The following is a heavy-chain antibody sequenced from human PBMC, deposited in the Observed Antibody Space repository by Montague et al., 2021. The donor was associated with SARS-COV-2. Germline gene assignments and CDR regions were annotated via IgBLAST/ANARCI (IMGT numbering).Heavy chain of an antibody. CDR2: IYSSGST. CDR3: ARGLGRPGTTFGVALY. J-gene: IGHJ4*02. D-gene: IGHD3-3*01. Sequence: SETLSLTCNVSGGSIRNYYWSWIRQPAGKGLEWIGRIYSSGSTNYNSSLNSRGTISLDTSKNQFSLKLTSVSAADTAVYYCARGLGRPGTTFGVALYWGQGTLVTVSS. CDR1: GGSIRNYY. V-gene: IGHV4-4*07.